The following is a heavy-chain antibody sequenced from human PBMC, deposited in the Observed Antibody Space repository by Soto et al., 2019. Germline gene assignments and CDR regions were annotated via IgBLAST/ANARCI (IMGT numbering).Heavy chain of an antibody. CDR3: AKTGDSSGYYLAS. CDR2: ISGSGGST. V-gene: IGHV3-23*01. D-gene: IGHD3-22*01. CDR1: GFTFSSYS. J-gene: IGHJ4*02. Sequence: GGSLRLSCAASGFTFSSYSMSWVRQAPGKGLEWVSAISGSGGSTYYADSVKGRFTISRDNSKNTLYLQMNSLRAEDTAVYYCAKTGDSSGYYLASWGQGTLVTVSS.